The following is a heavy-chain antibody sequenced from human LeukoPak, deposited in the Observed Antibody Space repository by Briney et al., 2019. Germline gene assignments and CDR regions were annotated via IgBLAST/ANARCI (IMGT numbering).Heavy chain of an antibody. CDR3: AMGYRSSTSCRTNWFDP. CDR2: IYHSGST. J-gene: IGHJ5*02. Sequence: SETLSLTCAVSGGSISSSNWWCLVRQPPGKGLEWIGEIYHSGSTNYNPSLKSRVTISVDKSKNQFSLKLSSVTAADTAVYYCAMGYRSSTSCRTNWFDPWGQGTLVTISS. D-gene: IGHD2-2*01. V-gene: IGHV4-4*02. CDR1: GGSISSSNW.